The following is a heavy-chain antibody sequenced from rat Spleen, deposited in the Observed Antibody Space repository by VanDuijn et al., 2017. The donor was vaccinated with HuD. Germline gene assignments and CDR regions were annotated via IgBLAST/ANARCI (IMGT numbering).Heavy chain of an antibody. V-gene: IGHV5-7*01. D-gene: IGHD1-12*01. CDR1: GFTFSDYN. CDR3: ARWSYTRRGLDY. CDR2: ISYDGVIT. Sequence: EVQLVESGGGLVQPGRSLKLTCAASGFTFSDYNMAWVRQAPKKGLEWVATISYDGVITYYRDSVKGRFTISRDNAKSTLYLQMVSLRSEDTATYYCARWSYTRRGLDYWGQGVMVTVSS. J-gene: IGHJ2*01.